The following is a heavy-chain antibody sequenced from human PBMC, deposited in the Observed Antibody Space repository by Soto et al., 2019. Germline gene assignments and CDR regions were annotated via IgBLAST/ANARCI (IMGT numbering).Heavy chain of an antibody. CDR2: ISSSSSTI. D-gene: IGHD6-6*01. Sequence: GALRLSCAASGFTFSSYSMNWVRQAPGKGLEWVSYISSSSSTIYYADSVKGRFTISRDNAKNSLYLQMNSLRDEDTAVYYCARPEYSSSSYGMDVWGQGTTVTVSS. J-gene: IGHJ6*02. V-gene: IGHV3-48*02. CDR3: ARPEYSSSSYGMDV. CDR1: GFTFSSYS.